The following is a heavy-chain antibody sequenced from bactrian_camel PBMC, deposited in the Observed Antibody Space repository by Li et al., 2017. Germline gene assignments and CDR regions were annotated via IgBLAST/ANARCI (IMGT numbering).Heavy chain of an antibody. CDR3: AARKVARGSHFSLGRAPALRRDEYNF. V-gene: IGHV3S54*01. CDR2: VYGGGGFP. CDR1: GTGRISEEFC. Sequence: HVQLVESGGASVQAGGSLTLSCTASGTGRISEEFCMGWFRQNPGKEREGIAVVYGGGGFPLYADSVKGRFTISQDNSKNTLFLQMNVLRPEDTAMYYCAARKVARGSHFSLGRAPALRRDEYNFWGQGTQVTVS. J-gene: IGHJ4*01. D-gene: IGHD2*01.